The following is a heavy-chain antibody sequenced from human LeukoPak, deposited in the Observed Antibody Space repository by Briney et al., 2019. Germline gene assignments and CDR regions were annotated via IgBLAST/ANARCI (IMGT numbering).Heavy chain of an antibody. CDR1: GYTFTSYD. CDR2: MNPNSGNA. V-gene: IGHV1-8*02. Sequence: ASVKVSCKASGYTFTSYDINWVRQATGQGLEWMGWMNPNSGNAGYAQKFQGRVTMTTDTATSTAYMELRSLRSDDTAVYYCARDDLDSSSWYFGTFDYWGQGTLVTVSS. CDR3: ARDDLDSSSWYFGTFDY. D-gene: IGHD6-13*01. J-gene: IGHJ4*02.